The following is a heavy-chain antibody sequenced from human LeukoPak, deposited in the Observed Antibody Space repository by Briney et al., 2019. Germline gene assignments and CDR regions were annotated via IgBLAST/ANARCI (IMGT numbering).Heavy chain of an antibody. Sequence: GGSLRLSCAASGFTFSSYWMHWVRQAPGKGLVWVSRINSDGSRTTYADSVKGRFTISRDNAKSTLYLQMNSLRAEDTAVYYCAGSAFYGGSGYYYDYWGQGTLVTVSS. CDR1: GFTFSSYW. V-gene: IGHV3-74*01. J-gene: IGHJ4*02. CDR3: AGSAFYGGSGYYYDY. D-gene: IGHD3-22*01. CDR2: INSDGSRT.